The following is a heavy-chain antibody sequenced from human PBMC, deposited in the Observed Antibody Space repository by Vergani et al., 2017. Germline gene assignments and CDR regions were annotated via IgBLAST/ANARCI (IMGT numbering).Heavy chain of an antibody. V-gene: IGHV3-21*01. CDR2: ISSSSYI. J-gene: IGHJ3*02. CDR3: ARDYEDSYYDSSGYNDAFDI. CDR1: GFTFSSYS. Sequence: EVQLVESGGGLVKPGGSLRLPCAASGFTFSSYSMNWVRQAPGKGLEWVSSISSSSYIYYADSVKGRFTISRDNAKDSLYLQMNSLRAEDTAVYYCARDYEDSYYDSSGYNDAFDIWGQGTMVTVSS. D-gene: IGHD3-22*01.